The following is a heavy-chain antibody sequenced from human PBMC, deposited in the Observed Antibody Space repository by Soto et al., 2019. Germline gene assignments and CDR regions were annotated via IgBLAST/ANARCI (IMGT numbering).Heavy chain of an antibody. CDR3: ARGVSAGVDY. CDR2: MEPSTGTT. D-gene: IGHD1-26*01. Sequence: GASVKVSCKASGYSFTSRDINWVRQTAGQGLEWMGWMEPSTGTTGYAQKFQGRVTMTRDTSINTAYMELTTLTSDDTAFYYCARGVSAGVDYWGQGTLVTVS. V-gene: IGHV1-8*01. CDR1: GYSFTSRD. J-gene: IGHJ4*02.